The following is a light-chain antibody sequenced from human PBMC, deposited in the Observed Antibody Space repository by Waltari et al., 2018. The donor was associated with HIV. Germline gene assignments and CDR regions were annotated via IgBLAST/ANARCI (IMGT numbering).Light chain of an antibody. Sequence: QSALTPPPPPAGSPGPSVRLPFTGTQRYVGGYNPCLRYQQHPGKAPKLMIYEVTKRPSGVPDRFSGSKSGNTASLTVSGLQAEDEADYYCSSYAGSNNVLFGGGTKLTVL. J-gene: IGLJ2*01. CDR3: SSYAGSNNVL. CDR2: EVT. V-gene: IGLV2-8*01. CDR1: QRYVGGYNP.